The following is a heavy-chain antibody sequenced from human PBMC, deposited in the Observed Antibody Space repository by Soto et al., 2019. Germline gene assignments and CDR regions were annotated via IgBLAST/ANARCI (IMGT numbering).Heavy chain of an antibody. V-gene: IGHV4-59*01. CDR1: GGSISSYY. Sequence: KASETLSLTCTVSGGSISSYYWSWIRQPPGKGLEWIGYIYYSGSTNYNPSLKSRVTISVDTSKNQFSLKLSSVTAADTAVYYCARFRIAAAGGGWFDPWGQGTLVTVSS. CDR3: ARFRIAAAGGGWFDP. CDR2: IYYSGST. D-gene: IGHD6-13*01. J-gene: IGHJ5*02.